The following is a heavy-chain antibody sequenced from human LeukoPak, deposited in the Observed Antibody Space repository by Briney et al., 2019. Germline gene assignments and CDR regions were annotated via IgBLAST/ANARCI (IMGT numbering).Heavy chain of an antibody. CDR2: IYTSGST. CDR3: ARDNYCSGGSCEVPFDP. J-gene: IGHJ5*02. CDR1: GGSISSYY. V-gene: IGHV4-4*07. Sequence: PSETLSLTCTVSGGSISSYYWSWIRQPAGKGLEWIGRIYTSGSTNYNPSLKSRVTMSVDTSKNQFSLKLSSVTAADTAVYYCARDNYCSGGSCEVPFDPWGQGTLVTVSS. D-gene: IGHD2-15*01.